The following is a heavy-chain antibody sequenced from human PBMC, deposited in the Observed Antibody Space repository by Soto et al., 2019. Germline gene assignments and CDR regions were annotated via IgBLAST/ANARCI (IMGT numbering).Heavy chain of an antibody. CDR1: GGTFSSYA. D-gene: IGHD3-22*01. J-gene: IGHJ6*02. CDR3: ARDRGYYDSSGYPSPFYYYGMDV. CDR2: IIPIFGTA. V-gene: IGHV1-69*13. Sequence: SVKVSCKASGGTFSSYAISWVRQAPGQGLEWMGGIIPIFGTANYAQKFQGRVTITADESTSTAYMELSSLRSEDTAVYYCARDRGYYDSSGYPSPFYYYGMDVWGQGTTVTVSS.